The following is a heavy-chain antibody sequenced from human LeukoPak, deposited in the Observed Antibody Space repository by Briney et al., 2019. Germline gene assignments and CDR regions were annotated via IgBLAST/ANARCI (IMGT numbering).Heavy chain of an antibody. Sequence: GGSLRLSCAASGFTLSSYSMNWVRQAPGKGLEWVSSISSSSSYIYYADSVKGRFTISRDNAKNSLYLQMNSLRAEDTAVYYCARGPRGVMADCWGQGTLVTVSS. CDR3: ARGPRGVMADC. CDR2: ISSSSSYI. CDR1: GFTLSSYS. V-gene: IGHV3-21*01. J-gene: IGHJ4*02. D-gene: IGHD3-16*01.